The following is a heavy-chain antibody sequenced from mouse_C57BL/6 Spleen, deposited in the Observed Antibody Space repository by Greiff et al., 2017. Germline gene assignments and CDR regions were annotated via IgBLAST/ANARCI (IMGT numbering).Heavy chain of an antibody. V-gene: IGHV1-75*01. Sequence: QVQLQQSGPELVKPGASVKMSCKASGYTFTDYWINWVKQRPGQGLEWIGWIFPGSGSTYYNEKFKGKATLTVDKSSSTAYMLLSSLTSEDSAVYFCAGRCIATVVGDYWGQGTTVTVSS. J-gene: IGHJ2*01. CDR1: GYTFTDYW. CDR2: IFPGSGST. D-gene: IGHD1-1*01. CDR3: AGRCIATVVGDY.